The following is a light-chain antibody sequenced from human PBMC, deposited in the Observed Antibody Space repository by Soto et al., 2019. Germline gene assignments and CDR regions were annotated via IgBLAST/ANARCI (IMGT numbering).Light chain of an antibody. CDR1: SSNIGAGYD. J-gene: IGLJ2*01. Sequence: QSVLTQPPSVSGAPGQRVTISCTGSSSNIGAGYDVHWYQQFPGTAPKLLIYGNSNRPSGVPDRFSGPKSGTSASLAITGLQAEDEADYYCQSYDSSLSGVVFGGGTKVTVL. CDR2: GNS. V-gene: IGLV1-40*01. CDR3: QSYDSSLSGVV.